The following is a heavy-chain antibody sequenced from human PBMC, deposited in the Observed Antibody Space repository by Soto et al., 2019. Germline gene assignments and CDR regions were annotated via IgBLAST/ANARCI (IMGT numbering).Heavy chain of an antibody. D-gene: IGHD2-2*01. CDR1: GFTFSSYE. Sequence: PGGSLRLSCAASGFTFSSYEMNWVRQAPGKGLEWVSYISSSGSTIYYADSVKGRFTISRDNAKNSLYLQMNSLRAEDTAVYYCARGASYCSSTSCYGNWFDPWGQGTLVTVSS. V-gene: IGHV3-48*03. CDR2: ISSSGSTI. J-gene: IGHJ5*02. CDR3: ARGASYCSSTSCYGNWFDP.